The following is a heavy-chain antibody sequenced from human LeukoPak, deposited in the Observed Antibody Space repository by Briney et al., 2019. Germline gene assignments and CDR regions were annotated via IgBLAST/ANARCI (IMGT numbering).Heavy chain of an antibody. CDR1: GGTFSSYA. Sequence: ASVKVSCKASGGTFSSYAISWVRQAPGQGLEWRGGIIPIFGTANYAQKFQGRVTITTDESTSTAYMELSSLRSEDTAVYYCARVEYDISAFDIWGQGTMVTVSS. J-gene: IGHJ3*02. D-gene: IGHD3-9*01. V-gene: IGHV1-69*05. CDR3: ARVEYDISAFDI. CDR2: IIPIFGTA.